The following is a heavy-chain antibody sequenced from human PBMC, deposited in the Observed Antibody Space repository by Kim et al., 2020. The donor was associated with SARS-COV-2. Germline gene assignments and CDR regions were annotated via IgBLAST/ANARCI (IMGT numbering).Heavy chain of an antibody. CDR2: MNQDGSAK. CDR3: ARASRDTDFDY. D-gene: IGHD5-18*01. CDR1: GFTFSTYW. V-gene: IGHV3-7*03. Sequence: GGSLRLSCAASGFTFSTYWMSWVRQAPGKGLEWVANMNQDGSAKYYVDSVKGRFTISRDNAQNSLYLQMNNLRAEDTAVYYCARASRDTDFDYWGQGTLVTVSS. J-gene: IGHJ4*02.